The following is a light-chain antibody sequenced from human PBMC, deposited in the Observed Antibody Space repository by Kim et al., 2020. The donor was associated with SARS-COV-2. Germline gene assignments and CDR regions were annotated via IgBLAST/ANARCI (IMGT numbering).Light chain of an antibody. CDR3: QSCDSSTVV. V-gene: IGLV6-57*03. CDR1: SGSMASTY. Sequence: GKTVTIPGPRSSGSMASTYGQWSQQRPGGAPATVIYEDNQRPSGVPDRFSGSIDSSSNSASLTISGLKTEDEADYYCQSCDSSTVVFGGGTQLTVL. CDR2: EDN. J-gene: IGLJ2*01.